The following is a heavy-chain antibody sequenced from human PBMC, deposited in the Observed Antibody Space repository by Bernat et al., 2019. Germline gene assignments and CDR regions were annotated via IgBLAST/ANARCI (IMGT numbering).Heavy chain of an antibody. CDR1: GFTFSSYS. Sequence: EVQLVESGGGLVKPGGSLRLSCAASGFTFSSYSMNWVRQAPGKGLQWVSAISGSGGSTYYADSVKGRFTISRDNSKNTLYLQMNSLRAEDTAVYYCAKVLVGIFGVDYWGQGTLVTVSS. J-gene: IGHJ4*02. CDR3: AKVLVGIFGVDY. CDR2: ISGSGGST. D-gene: IGHD2-15*01. V-gene: IGHV3-23*04.